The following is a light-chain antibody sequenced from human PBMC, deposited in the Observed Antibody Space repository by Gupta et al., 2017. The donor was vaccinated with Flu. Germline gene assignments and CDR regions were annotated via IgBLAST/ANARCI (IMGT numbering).Light chain of an antibody. CDR3: QQRSERT. J-gene: IGKJ4*01. CDR1: QSVSSY. Sequence: EIVLTQSPATLSLSPGERATLSCRASQSVSSYLAWYQQKPGQAPRLLIYDASNRATGIPARFSGSGSGTDFTLTISSLEPEDFAVYYCQQRSERTFGGGTKVEIK. CDR2: DAS. V-gene: IGKV3-11*01.